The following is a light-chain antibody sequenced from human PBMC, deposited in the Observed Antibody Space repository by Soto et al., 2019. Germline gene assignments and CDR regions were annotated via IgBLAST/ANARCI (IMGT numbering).Light chain of an antibody. CDR2: GAS. V-gene: IGKV3-20*01. Sequence: ESVLTQYTGTLSLSPGERATLSCRASQSVGSSYLAWYQQIPGQAPRLLIYGASNRATGIPDRFSGSGSGTDFTLTISRLEPEDFAVYYCHQYDSWTFGQGTKVDIK. CDR3: HQYDSWT. J-gene: IGKJ1*01. CDR1: QSVGSSY.